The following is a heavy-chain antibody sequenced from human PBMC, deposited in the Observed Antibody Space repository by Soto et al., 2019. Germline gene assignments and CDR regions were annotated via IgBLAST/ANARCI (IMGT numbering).Heavy chain of an antibody. CDR2: ITPIFGTA. CDR1: GGAFSSYA. J-gene: IGHJ5*02. CDR3: ARGFGYSSGWYNWFDP. V-gene: IGHV1-69*13. D-gene: IGHD6-19*01. Sequence: SVKVCFKASGGAFSSYAISLVRQAPGQGLEWMGGITPIFGTANYAQKFQGRVTITADESTSTAYMELSSLRSEDTAVYYCARGFGYSSGWYNWFDPWGQGTMVTVSS.